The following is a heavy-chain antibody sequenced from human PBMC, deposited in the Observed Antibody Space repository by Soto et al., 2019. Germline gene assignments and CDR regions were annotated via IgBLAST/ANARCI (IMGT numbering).Heavy chain of an antibody. J-gene: IGHJ4*01. CDR3: ARGEQYSGRIFDY. Sequence: SQTLSLTCAVTGDSVSSNSAGWSWVRQSPSRGLEWLGRTYYRSKWYYEYAVSVRGRITINPDTSKNQYSLQLNSVTPEDTAVYFCARGEQYSGRIFDYWGQGTLVTVSS. CDR2: TYYRSKWYY. V-gene: IGHV6-1*01. CDR1: GDSVSSNSAG. D-gene: IGHD1-26*01.